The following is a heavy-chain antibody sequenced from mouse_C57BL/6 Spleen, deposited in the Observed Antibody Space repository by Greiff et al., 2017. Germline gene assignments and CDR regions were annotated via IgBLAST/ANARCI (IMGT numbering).Heavy chain of an antibody. Sequence: QVQLQQPGAELVMPGASVKLSCKASGYTLTSYWMHWVKKRPGQGLEWIGDIDPIDSYTNYTQKFKGKSTLTVDKSTSTAYMQLSSLTSEDSAVYYCARGRITTVVAFDYWGQGTTLTVSS. CDR2: IDPIDSYT. J-gene: IGHJ2*01. V-gene: IGHV1-69*01. CDR1: GYTLTSYW. D-gene: IGHD1-1*01. CDR3: ARGRITTVVAFDY.